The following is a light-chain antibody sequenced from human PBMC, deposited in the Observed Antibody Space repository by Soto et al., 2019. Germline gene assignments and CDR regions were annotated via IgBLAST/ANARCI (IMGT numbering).Light chain of an antibody. J-gene: IGLJ2*01. CDR1: SSNIGNNA. Sequence: QSVLTQPPSASGTPGQTATISCSGYSSNIGNNAVNWYQQVPGTAPKLLILSNNQRPSGVPDRFSGSKSGTSVFLAISGLQSEDEADYYCAAWDDDLRGPVFGGGTKLTVL. CDR2: SNN. CDR3: AAWDDDLRGPV. V-gene: IGLV1-44*01.